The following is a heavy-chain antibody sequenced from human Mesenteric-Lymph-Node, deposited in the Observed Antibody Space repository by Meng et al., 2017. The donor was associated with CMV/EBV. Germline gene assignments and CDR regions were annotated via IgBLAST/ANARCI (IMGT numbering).Heavy chain of an antibody. CDR3: VGDRRGLVAGSQNFDY. CDR2: ISRSSRSI. Sequence: VCAFTDNYRSLIRQAPGKGLEWVSYISRSSRSINYADSVKGRFTISRDNAKNSLYLQMNSLRADDTGVYYCVGDRRGLVAGSQNFDYWGQGTLVTVSS. D-gene: IGHD6-19*01. V-gene: IGHV3-11*06. J-gene: IGHJ4*02. CDR1: VCAFTDNY.